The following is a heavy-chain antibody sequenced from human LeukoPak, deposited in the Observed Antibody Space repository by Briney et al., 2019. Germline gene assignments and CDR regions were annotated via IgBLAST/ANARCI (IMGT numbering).Heavy chain of an antibody. V-gene: IGHV4-34*01. CDR1: GGSFSGYY. J-gene: IGHJ6*02. CDR2: INHSGST. CDR3: ATCSGGSCYGYGMDV. Sequence: SETLSLTCAVYGGSFSGYYWSWIRQPPGKGLEWIGEINHSGSTNYNPSLKSRVTISVDTSKNQFSLKLSSVTAADTAVYYCATCSGGSCYGYGMDVWGQGTTVTVSS. D-gene: IGHD2-15*01.